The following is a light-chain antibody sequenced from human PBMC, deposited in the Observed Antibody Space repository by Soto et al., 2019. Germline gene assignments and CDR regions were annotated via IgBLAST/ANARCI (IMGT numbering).Light chain of an antibody. CDR2: GNS. Sequence: QSVLTQPPSVSGAPGQRVTISCTGSSSNIGAGYDVHWYQQLPGTAPKLLIYGNSNRPSGVPDRFSGSKSGTSASLAITGLQAEDEADYYCQSYDSSLNALFGGGTKLTVL. CDR3: QSYDSSLNAL. CDR1: SSNIGAGYD. V-gene: IGLV1-40*01. J-gene: IGLJ3*02.